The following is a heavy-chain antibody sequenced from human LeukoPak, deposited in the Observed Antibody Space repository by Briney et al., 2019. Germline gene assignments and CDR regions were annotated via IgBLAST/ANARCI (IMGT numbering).Heavy chain of an antibody. CDR3: AKAASSSWPSYYYGMDV. J-gene: IGHJ6*02. D-gene: IGHD6-13*01. Sequence: GGSLRLSCAASGFTFSRNAMHWVRQAPGMGLEWVSVITGSGGNTYYADSVKGRFTISKDNSKNTVYLQMSSLRVDDTAIYYCAKAASSSWPSYYYGMDVWGQGTTVTVSS. CDR1: GFTFSRNA. V-gene: IGHV3-23*01. CDR2: ITGSGGNT.